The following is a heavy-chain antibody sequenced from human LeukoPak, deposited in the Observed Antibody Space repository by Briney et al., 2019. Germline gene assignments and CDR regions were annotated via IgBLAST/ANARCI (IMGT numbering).Heavy chain of an antibody. CDR2: MNPNSGNT. Sequence: ASVKVSCKASGYTFTSYDINWVRQATGQGLEWMGWMNPNSGNTGYAQKLQGRVTMTTDTSTSTAYMELRSLRSDDTAVYYCARDRPGGGYCTSTTCYSSHGMDVWGQGTTVTVSS. CDR1: GYTFTSYD. CDR3: ARDRPGGGYCTSTTCYSSHGMDV. J-gene: IGHJ6*02. V-gene: IGHV1-8*01. D-gene: IGHD2-2*02.